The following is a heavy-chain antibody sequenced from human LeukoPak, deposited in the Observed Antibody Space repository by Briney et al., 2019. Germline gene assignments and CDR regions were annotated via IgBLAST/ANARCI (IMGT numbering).Heavy chain of an antibody. J-gene: IGHJ4*02. CDR2: MSHSGST. CDR1: GYSISSGYH. CDR3: ARHHLYDSSGDGRYYFDY. V-gene: IGHV4-38-2*01. Sequence: PSETLSLTCGVSGYSISSGYHWGWIRQPTGKGLEWIGSMSHSGSTYYNPSLKSRVTISVDASKNQFSVKLSSVTAADTAVYYCARHHLYDSSGDGRYYFDYWGQGTLVTVSS. D-gene: IGHD3-22*01.